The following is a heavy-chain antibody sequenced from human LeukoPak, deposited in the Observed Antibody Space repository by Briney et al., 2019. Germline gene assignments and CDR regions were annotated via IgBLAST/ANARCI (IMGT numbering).Heavy chain of an antibody. V-gene: IGHV3-72*01. J-gene: IGHJ4*02. D-gene: IGHD4-17*01. Sequence: GGSLRLSCAASGFTFSDHYMDWVRQAPGRGLEWVGRIRNKANSYTTEYAASVKGRFTISRDDSKNSLYLQMNSLKTEDTAVYYCARATTVTKDYFDYWGQGTLVTVSS. CDR2: IRNKANSYTT. CDR3: ARATTVTKDYFDY. CDR1: GFTFSDHY.